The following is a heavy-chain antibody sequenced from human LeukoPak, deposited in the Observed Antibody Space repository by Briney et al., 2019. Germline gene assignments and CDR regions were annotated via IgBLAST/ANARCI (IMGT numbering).Heavy chain of an antibody. CDR3: ARGVYSSSWYYYYYYMDV. Sequence: SETLSLTCTVSGGSISSYYWCWIRQPPGKGLEWIGYIYYSGSTNYNPSLKSRVTISVDTSKNQFSLKLSSVTAADTAVYYCARGVYSSSWYYYYYYMDVWGKGTTVTVSS. V-gene: IGHV4-59*01. J-gene: IGHJ6*03. D-gene: IGHD6-13*01. CDR2: IYYSGST. CDR1: GGSISSYY.